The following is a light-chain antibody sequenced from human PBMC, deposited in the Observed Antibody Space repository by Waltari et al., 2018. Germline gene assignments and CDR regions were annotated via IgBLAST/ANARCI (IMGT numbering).Light chain of an antibody. CDR1: RAIRND. CDR3: LQHNTYPLT. Sequence: DIQMTQSPSSLSASVGDRVIITCRASRAIRNDLAWYQQRPGEVPKRLIFAASNLQSGAPSRFSGWGSETEFTLTIGSLQPEDFATYYCLQHNTYPLTFGGGTKVEFK. V-gene: IGKV1-17*01. J-gene: IGKJ4*01. CDR2: AAS.